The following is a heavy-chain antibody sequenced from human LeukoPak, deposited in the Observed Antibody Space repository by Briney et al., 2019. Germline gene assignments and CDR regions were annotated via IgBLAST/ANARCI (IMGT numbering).Heavy chain of an antibody. CDR2: IYYSGST. V-gene: IGHV4-59*01. CDR3: ARDSASSYYYDSSGLFDY. CDR1: GGSISSYY. Sequence: SETLSLTCTVSGGSISSYYWSWIRQPPGKGLEWIGYIYYSGSTNYNPSLKSRVTISVDTSKNQFSLKLSSVTAADTAVYYCARDSASSYYYDSSGLFDYWGQGTLVTVSS. J-gene: IGHJ4*02. D-gene: IGHD3-22*01.